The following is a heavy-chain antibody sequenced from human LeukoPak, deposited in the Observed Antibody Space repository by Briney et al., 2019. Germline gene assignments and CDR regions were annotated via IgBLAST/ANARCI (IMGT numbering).Heavy chain of an antibody. D-gene: IGHD3-22*01. J-gene: IGHJ4*02. CDR3: ARWWPYSYDSSGYFDL. V-gene: IGHV3-30*04. CDR1: GFNFSHYA. CDR2: ISYGGKNK. Sequence: PGGSLRLSCAASGFNFSHYAMHWVRQAPGRGLEWTSVISYGGKNKFHADSVRGRFTVTRDNSKDTLYPHMNRMRPEDTAVYFCARWWPYSYDSSGYFDLSSQATLVTVSS.